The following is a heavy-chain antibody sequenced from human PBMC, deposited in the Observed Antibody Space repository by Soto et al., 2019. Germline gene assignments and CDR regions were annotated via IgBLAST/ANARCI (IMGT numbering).Heavy chain of an antibody. CDR1: GGSISSGGYY. J-gene: IGHJ4*01. CDR3: ARGPYYYDSSGYYGPYYFDY. D-gene: IGHD3-22*01. V-gene: IGHV4-31*03. Sequence: SETLSLTCTVSGGSISSGGYYWSWIRQHPGKGLEWIGYIYYNGNTYYNPSLKSRITISVDTSKNQISLKLSSVTAADTAVYYCARGPYYYDSSGYYGPYYFDYWG. CDR2: IYYNGNT.